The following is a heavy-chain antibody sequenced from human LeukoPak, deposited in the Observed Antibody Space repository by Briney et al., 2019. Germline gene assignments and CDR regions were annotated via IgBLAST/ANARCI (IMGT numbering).Heavy chain of an antibody. CDR2: IKQDGSEK. J-gene: IGHJ4*02. CDR1: GFTFSSYW. D-gene: IGHD3-3*01. V-gene: IGHV3-7*01. Sequence: GGSLRLSCAASGFTFSSYWMSWVRQAPGKGLEWVANIKQDGSEKYYVDSVKGRFTISRDNAKNSLYLQMNSLRAEDTAVYYCATDHYDFWSGYYGEYYFDYWGQGTLVTVSS. CDR3: ATDHYDFWSGYYGEYYFDY.